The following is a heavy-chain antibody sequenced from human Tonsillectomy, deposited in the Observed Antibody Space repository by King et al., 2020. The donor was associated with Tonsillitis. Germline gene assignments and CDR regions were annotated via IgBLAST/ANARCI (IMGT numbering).Heavy chain of an antibody. V-gene: IGHV4-39*01. CDR1: GDYISSSDHY. D-gene: IGHD6-19*01. Sequence: QLQESGPGVVKPSETLSLTCTVSGDYISSSDHYWAWIRQPPGKGLEWLGDMYYSGSTFYNPSLKSRITRSTGTSKNQFSLELISVTAADTAVYSCARYVSGSFDYWGQGTLVTVSS. J-gene: IGHJ4*02. CDR2: MYYSGST. CDR3: ARYVSGSFDY.